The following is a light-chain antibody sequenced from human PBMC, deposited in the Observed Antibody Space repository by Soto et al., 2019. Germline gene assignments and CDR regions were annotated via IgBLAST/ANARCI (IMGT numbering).Light chain of an antibody. CDR2: DVS. CDR1: SSDVGSFNY. V-gene: IGLV2-14*01. Sequence: QSALTQPASVSGSPGQSITISCTGTSSDVGSFNYVSWYQQHPGKAPKLLIYDVSSRPSGVSNRFSGSKSGNTASLTISGLQAEEEADYYCSSYTSSSTWVFGGGTKLTVL. CDR3: SSYTSSSTWV. J-gene: IGLJ3*02.